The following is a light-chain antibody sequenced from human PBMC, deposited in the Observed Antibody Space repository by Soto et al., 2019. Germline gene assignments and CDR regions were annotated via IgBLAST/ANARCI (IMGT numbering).Light chain of an antibody. Sequence: EIVLTQSPATLSLSPGERATLSCRASQSVSSYFAWYQQKPGQAPRLLIYDASNRATGIPARFSGSGSGTDFTLTISSLEPEDFAVYYCQQRSNWPLLTFGGGTKVEIK. CDR1: QSVSSY. V-gene: IGKV3-11*01. CDR3: QQRSNWPLLT. CDR2: DAS. J-gene: IGKJ4*01.